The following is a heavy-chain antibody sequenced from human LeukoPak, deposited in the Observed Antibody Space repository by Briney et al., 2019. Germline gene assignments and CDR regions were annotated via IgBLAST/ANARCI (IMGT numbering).Heavy chain of an antibody. CDR1: GDSVSSNSAA. J-gene: IGHJ4*02. CDR2: TYYRSKWFN. Sequence: SQTLSLTCVVSGDSVSSNSAAWNWIRQSPSRGLEWLGRTYYRSKWFNDYAVSVKSRVTINPDTSKNQFSLRLNSVTPEDSAVYFCARAVHYFDNDTPYFDYWGQGTLVTVSS. D-gene: IGHD3-22*01. V-gene: IGHV6-1*01. CDR3: ARAVHYFDNDTPYFDY.